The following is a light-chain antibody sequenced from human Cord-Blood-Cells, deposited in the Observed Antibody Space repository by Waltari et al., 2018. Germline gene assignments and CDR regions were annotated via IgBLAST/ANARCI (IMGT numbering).Light chain of an antibody. J-gene: IGKJ2*01. Sequence: EIVLTQSPGTLSLSPGESATLSCRASQSVSSSYLAWYQQQTGQAPRLLIYGASSRATGIPDRFSGSGSGTDFTLTISRLEPEDFAVYYCQQYGSSPPGTFGQGTKLEIK. CDR1: QSVSSSY. CDR2: GAS. CDR3: QQYGSSPPGT. V-gene: IGKV3-20*01.